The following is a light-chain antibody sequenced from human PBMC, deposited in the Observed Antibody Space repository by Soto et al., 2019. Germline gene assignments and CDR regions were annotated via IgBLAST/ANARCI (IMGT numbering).Light chain of an antibody. CDR2: GNS. CDR1: SSNIGAGYD. CDR3: QSYDSSQGV. V-gene: IGLV1-40*01. Sequence: QSVLTQPPSVSGAPGQRVTISCTGSSSNIGAGYDVHWYQQLPGTAPKLLIYGNSNRPSGVPDRFSGSKSGTSASLAITGLKAEDEADYSCQSYDSSQGVFGGGTKLTVL. J-gene: IGLJ2*01.